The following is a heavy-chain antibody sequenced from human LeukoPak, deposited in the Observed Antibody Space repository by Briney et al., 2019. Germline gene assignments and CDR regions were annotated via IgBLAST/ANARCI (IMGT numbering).Heavy chain of an antibody. V-gene: IGHV4-39*01. CDR1: GGSISSSSYY. J-gene: IGHJ4*02. Sequence: SETLSLTCTVSGGSISSSSYYWGWIRQPPGKGLEWIGSIYYSGSTYYNPSLKSRVTISVDTSKNQFSLKLSSVTAADAAVYYCARGMGRGPPGYWGQGTLVTVSS. CDR3: ARGMGRGPPGY. D-gene: IGHD3-10*01. CDR2: IYYSGST.